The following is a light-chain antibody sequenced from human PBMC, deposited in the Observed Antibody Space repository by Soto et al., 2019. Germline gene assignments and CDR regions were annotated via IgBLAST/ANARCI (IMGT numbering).Light chain of an antibody. CDR3: NSLSPTATSYV. CDR1: SGDIGSYTY. V-gene: IGLV2-14*01. J-gene: IGLJ1*01. Sequence: QSALTQPASVSGSPGQSITISCTGTSGDIGSYTYVSWYQQYPGKAPKLIIFEVSNRPSGISDRFSGSKSGSTASLTISGLQAEDEADYYCNSLSPTATSYVFGTGTKLTVL. CDR2: EVS.